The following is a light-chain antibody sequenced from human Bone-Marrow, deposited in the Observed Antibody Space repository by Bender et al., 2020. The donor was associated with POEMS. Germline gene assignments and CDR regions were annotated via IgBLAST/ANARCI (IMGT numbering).Light chain of an antibody. V-gene: IGLV2-23*01. CDR3: SSYAGSTNFVV. CDR1: ISDVGGYAR. J-gene: IGLJ2*01. CDR2: ETG. Sequence: QSALTQPASVSGSPGQSITISCTGSISDVGGYARVSWYQQLPGKAPKLMIYETGKRPTWVSARFSGSKSGNTASLTISGLQAEDEADYYCSSYAGSTNFVVFGGGTKLTVL.